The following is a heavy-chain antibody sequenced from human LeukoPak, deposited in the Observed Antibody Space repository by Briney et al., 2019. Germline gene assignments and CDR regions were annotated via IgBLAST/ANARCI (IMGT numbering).Heavy chain of an antibody. D-gene: IGHD2-2*01. Sequence: SETLSLTCTVSGGSISSGDYYWSWIRQPPGKGLEWIGYIYYSGSTYYNPSLKSRVSISVDTSKNQFSLKLSSVTAADTAVYYCARSRGYCSSTSCYTPFDYWGQGTLVTVSS. J-gene: IGHJ4*02. CDR3: ARSRGYCSSTSCYTPFDY. V-gene: IGHV4-30-4*08. CDR1: GGSISSGDYY. CDR2: IYYSGST.